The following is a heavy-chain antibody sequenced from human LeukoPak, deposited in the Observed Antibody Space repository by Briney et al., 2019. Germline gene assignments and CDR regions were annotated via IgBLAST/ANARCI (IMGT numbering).Heavy chain of an antibody. CDR1: GFTFCSYG. J-gene: IGHJ4*02. CDR3: ARDNYDSGDYYFDY. V-gene: IGHV3-21*01. CDR2: ISSGSRSI. Sequence: GGSLRLSCAVSGFTFCSYGMNWVRQAPGKGLEWVSFISSGSRSIYYADSVKGRFTISRDNAKNSLYLQMNSLRAEDTAVYYCARDNYDSGDYYFDYWGQGSPVTVSS. D-gene: IGHD4-17*01.